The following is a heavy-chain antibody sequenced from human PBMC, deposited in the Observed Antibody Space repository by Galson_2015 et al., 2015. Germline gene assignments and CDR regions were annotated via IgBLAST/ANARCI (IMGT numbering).Heavy chain of an antibody. CDR3: ARAEYSSSSFDY. J-gene: IGHJ4*02. V-gene: IGHV4-61*01. CDR2: IYYSGST. CDR1: GGSVGSGSYY. D-gene: IGHD6-6*01. Sequence: SETLSLTCTVSGGSVGSGSYYWSWIRQPPGKGLEWIGYIYYSGSTNYNPSLKSRVTISVDTSKNQFSLKLSSVTAADTAVYYCARAEYSSSSFDYWGQGTLVTVSS.